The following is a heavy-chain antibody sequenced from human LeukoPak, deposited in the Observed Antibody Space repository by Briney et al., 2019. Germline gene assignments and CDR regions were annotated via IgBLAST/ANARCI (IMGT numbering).Heavy chain of an antibody. D-gene: IGHD7-27*01. J-gene: IGHJ4*02. CDR3: ARDLIEDWGSGY. V-gene: IGHV1-2*02. CDR1: GYTFSDYY. Sequence: ASVKVSCKASGYTFSDYYMHWVRQAPGQGLEWMGWISPTNGATSNAQRFQGRVTMTRDTSISTAYMELSRLRSDDTAVYYCARDLIEDWGSGYWGQGTLVTVSS. CDR2: ISPTNGAT.